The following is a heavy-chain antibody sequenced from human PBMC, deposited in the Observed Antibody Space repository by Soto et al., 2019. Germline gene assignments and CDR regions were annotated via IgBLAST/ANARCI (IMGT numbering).Heavy chain of an antibody. CDR1: GGTFSSYA. J-gene: IGHJ6*02. D-gene: IGHD3-10*01. V-gene: IGHV1-69*01. CDR2: IIPIFGTA. Sequence: QVQLVQSGAEVKKPGSSVKVSCKASGGTFSSYAISWVRQAPGQGLEWMGGIIPIFGTANYAQKFQGRVTITADESKSTAYMELSSLRSEDTAVYYCARHGSGSYSPHYYYYYDMDVWGQGTTVTVSS. CDR3: ARHGSGSYSPHYYYYYDMDV.